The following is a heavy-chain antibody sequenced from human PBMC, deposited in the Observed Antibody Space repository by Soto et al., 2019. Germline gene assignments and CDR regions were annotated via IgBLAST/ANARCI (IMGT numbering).Heavy chain of an antibody. V-gene: IGHV1-69*13. CDR3: ARTYYDSSGYYYETEYFQH. J-gene: IGHJ1*01. CDR2: IIPIFGTA. D-gene: IGHD3-22*01. Sequence: SVKVSCKASGGTFSSYAISWVRQAPGQGLEWMGGIIPIFGTANYAQKFQGRVTITADESTSTAYMELSSLRSEDTAVYYCARTYYDSSGYYYETEYFQHWGQGTLVTVSS. CDR1: GGTFSSYA.